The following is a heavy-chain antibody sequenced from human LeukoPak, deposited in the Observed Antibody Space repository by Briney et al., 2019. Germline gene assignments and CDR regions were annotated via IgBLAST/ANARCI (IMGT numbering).Heavy chain of an antibody. D-gene: IGHD5-18*01. Sequence: PSGTLSLTRAVSGGSISSSNWWSWVRQPPGKGLEWIGYIYYSGITNYNPSLKGRVTISVDTSKNQSSLKLSSVTAADTAVYYCARVPYTASDYWGQGTLVTVSS. J-gene: IGHJ4*02. CDR2: IYYSGIT. V-gene: IGHV4-4*02. CDR1: GGSISSSNW. CDR3: ARVPYTASDY.